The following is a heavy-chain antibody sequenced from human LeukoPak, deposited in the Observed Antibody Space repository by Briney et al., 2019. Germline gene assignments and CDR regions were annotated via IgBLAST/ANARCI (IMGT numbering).Heavy chain of an antibody. D-gene: IGHD2-2*02. Sequence: PSETLSLTCTVSGGSISSSSYYWGWIRQPPGKGLEWIGSIYYSGSTYYNPSLKSRVTISVDTSKNQFSLKLSSVTAADTAVYYCARGFDIVVVPAAIAFDPWGQGTLVTVSS. J-gene: IGHJ5*02. CDR3: ARGFDIVVVPAAIAFDP. V-gene: IGHV4-39*07. CDR2: IYYSGST. CDR1: GGSISSSSYY.